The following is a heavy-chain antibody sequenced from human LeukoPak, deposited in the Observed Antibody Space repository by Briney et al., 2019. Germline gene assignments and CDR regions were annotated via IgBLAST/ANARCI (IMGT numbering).Heavy chain of an antibody. V-gene: IGHV3-23*01. Sequence: GESLRLSCATSGFTFSSYAMIWVRQAPGKGLEWVSGISVSGGITYYADSVKGRFTISRDNSKSMLYLQMSSLRAEDTAVYYCAKSSYDFWSSFDYWGQGTLVTVSS. CDR3: AKSSYDFWSSFDY. J-gene: IGHJ4*02. CDR1: GFTFSSYA. D-gene: IGHD3-3*01. CDR2: ISVSGGIT.